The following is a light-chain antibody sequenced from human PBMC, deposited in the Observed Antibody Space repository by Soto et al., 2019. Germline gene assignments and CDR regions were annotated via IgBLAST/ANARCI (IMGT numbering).Light chain of an antibody. V-gene: IGKV3-15*01. CDR2: GAS. CDR3: QQYNNWPPWT. CDR1: QSVSSD. J-gene: IGKJ1*01. Sequence: EIVMTQSPGTLSVSPGERATLSCRASQSVSSDLAWYQQKPGQAPRLLIYGASTRATGTPARFSGSGSGTQFTLTISSLQSEDFGIYYCQQYNNWPPWTFGQGTKVDIK.